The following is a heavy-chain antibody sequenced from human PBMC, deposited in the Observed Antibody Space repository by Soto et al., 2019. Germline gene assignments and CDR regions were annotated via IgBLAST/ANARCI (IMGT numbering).Heavy chain of an antibody. V-gene: IGHV4-31*03. CDR3: ARDVSYDGSGWANWFDP. J-gene: IGHJ5*02. CDR1: GGSVNSGGYY. D-gene: IGHD3-22*01. CDR2: IHYSGNT. Sequence: QVQLQESGPGLVKPSQTLSLTCSVSGGSVNSGGYYWSWIRQHPGKGLEWIGYIHYSGNTYYNPSLKGRVTTSLDTSQNQFSLKLSSVTAADTAVYYCARDVSYDGSGWANWFDPWGQGTLVTVSS.